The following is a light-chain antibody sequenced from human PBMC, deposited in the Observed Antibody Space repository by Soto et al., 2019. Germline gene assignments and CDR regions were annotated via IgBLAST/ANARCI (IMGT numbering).Light chain of an antibody. CDR2: EVR. J-gene: IGLJ1*01. V-gene: IGLV2-14*01. Sequence: QSALTQPASVSGSPGQSITLSCTGTSSDVGAYNYVSWYQHYPGKAPKLMIYEVRRRPSGVSDRFSGSKSGNTASLTISGLQAEDEADYYCSSFTSKSIPVFGSGTKVTVL. CDR1: SSDVGAYNY. CDR3: SSFTSKSIPV.